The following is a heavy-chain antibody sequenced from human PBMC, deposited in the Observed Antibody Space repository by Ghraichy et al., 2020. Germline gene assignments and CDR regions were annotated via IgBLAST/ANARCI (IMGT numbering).Heavy chain of an antibody. V-gene: IGHV1-18*01. Sequence: ASVKVSCKASGYTFTSYGISWVRQAPGQGLEWMGWISAYNGNTNYAQKLQGRVTMTTDTSTSTAYMELRSLRSDDTAVYYCARCGAAAGSTRDYYYYGMDVWGQGTTVTVSS. CDR2: ISAYNGNT. D-gene: IGHD6-13*01. CDR1: GYTFTSYG. CDR3: ARCGAAAGSTRDYYYYGMDV. J-gene: IGHJ6*02.